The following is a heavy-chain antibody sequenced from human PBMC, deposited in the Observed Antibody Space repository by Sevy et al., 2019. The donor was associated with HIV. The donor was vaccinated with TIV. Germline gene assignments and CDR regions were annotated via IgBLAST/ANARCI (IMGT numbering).Heavy chain of an antibody. J-gene: IGHJ4*02. D-gene: IGHD6-13*01. CDR1: GFTFSDHY. CDR2: TRNKADGYTT. CDR3: ATHAGIAAAGRVFDY. V-gene: IGHV3-72*01. Sequence: GGSLRLSCVASGFTFSDHYMEWVRQAPGKWLEWVGRTRNKADGYTTEYAAFLKGRFTISSDESKNTLYVQINSLKAADTAVYYCATHAGIAAAGRVFDYWGQGTLVTVSS.